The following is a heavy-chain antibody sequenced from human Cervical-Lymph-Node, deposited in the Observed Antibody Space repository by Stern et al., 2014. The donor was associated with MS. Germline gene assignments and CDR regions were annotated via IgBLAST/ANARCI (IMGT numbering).Heavy chain of an antibody. CDR1: GFTVRDDY. CDR2: MSTDGST. V-gene: IGHV3-66*02. D-gene: IGHD1-14*01. J-gene: IGHJ6*02. Sequence: EVQLLESGGGLVQPGGSLRLSCAATGFTVRDDYMSWVRQAPGKGMEWVSLMSTDGSTYYAASVKGRFPFSRDDSKNTLFLQMNRLSAEDTAVYHCARESLTTIYGLDVWGQGATVTVSS. CDR3: ARESLTTIYGLDV.